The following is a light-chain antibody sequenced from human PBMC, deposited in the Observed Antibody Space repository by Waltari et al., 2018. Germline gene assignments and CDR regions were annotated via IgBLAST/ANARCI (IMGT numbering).Light chain of an antibody. CDR1: QSLVHSDGNTY. CDR3: MQGTHWPRT. Sequence: DVVMTQSPLSLPVPLGQPASISCRSSQSLVHSDGNTYLNWFHQRPGQSPRRLISKVSNRDSGVPDRFSGSGSGTDFTLKISRVEAEDVGVYYCMQGTHWPRTFGQGTKVEIK. V-gene: IGKV2-30*02. J-gene: IGKJ1*01. CDR2: KVS.